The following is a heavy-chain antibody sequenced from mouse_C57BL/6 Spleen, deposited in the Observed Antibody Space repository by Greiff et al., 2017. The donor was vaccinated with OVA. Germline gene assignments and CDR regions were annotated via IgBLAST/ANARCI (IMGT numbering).Heavy chain of an antibody. D-gene: IGHD2-4*01. CDR2: ISDGGSYT. CDR1: GFTFSSYA. CDR3: ASPYDYEDWFAY. V-gene: IGHV5-4*01. J-gene: IGHJ3*01. Sequence: EVQGVESGGGLVKPGGSLKLSCAASGFTFSSYAMSWVRQTPEKRLEWVATISDGGSYTYYPDNVKGRFTISRDNAKNNLYLQMSHLKSEDTAMYYCASPYDYEDWFAYWGQGTLVTVSA.